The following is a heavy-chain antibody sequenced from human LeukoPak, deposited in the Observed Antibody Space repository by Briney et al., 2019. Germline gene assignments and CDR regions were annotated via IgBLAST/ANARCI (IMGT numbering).Heavy chain of an antibody. CDR2: IYYSVNT. D-gene: IGHD4-17*01. CDR1: GGSISVYY. CDR3: ARHQRDYGDYVPRYMDV. V-gene: IGHV4-59*08. Sequence: SETLSLTCTVSGGSISVYYWSWIRQPPGKGLEWIGYIYYSVNTNYNPSLKSRVTIVGDTSKNQFSLKLSSVTAADTAVYYCARHQRDYGDYVPRYMDVWGKGTTLTVSS. J-gene: IGHJ6*03.